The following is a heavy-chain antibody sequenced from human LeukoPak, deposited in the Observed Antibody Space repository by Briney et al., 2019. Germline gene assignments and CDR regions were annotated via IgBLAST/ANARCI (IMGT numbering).Heavy chain of an antibody. Sequence: KASETLSLTCTVSGGSISSYYWSWIRQAPGKGLEWIGYIYYSGNTNYNPSLQSRVTISVDTSKNQFSLKLSSVTAADTAVYYCVRSGTLTGYLFWGQGTLVTVSS. CDR3: VRSGTLTGYLF. D-gene: IGHD3-9*01. V-gene: IGHV4-59*01. CDR2: IYYSGNT. J-gene: IGHJ4*02. CDR1: GGSISSYY.